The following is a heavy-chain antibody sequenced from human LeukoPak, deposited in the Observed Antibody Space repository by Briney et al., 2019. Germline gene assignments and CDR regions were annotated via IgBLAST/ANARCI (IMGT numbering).Heavy chain of an antibody. V-gene: IGHV3-30-3*01. CDR2: ISYDGSNK. CDR3: ARGSEYNSGSYSQAKDWFDP. CDR1: GFTFSSYA. J-gene: IGHJ5*02. D-gene: IGHD1-26*01. Sequence: GGSLRLSCAASGFTFSSYAMHWVRQAPGKGLEWVAVISYDGSNKYYADFVKGRFTISRDNSKNTLYLQMNSLRAEDTAVYYCARGSEYNSGSYSQAKDWFDPWGQGTLVTVSS.